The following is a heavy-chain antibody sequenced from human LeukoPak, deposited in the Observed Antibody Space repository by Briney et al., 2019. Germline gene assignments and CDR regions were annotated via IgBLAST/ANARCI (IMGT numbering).Heavy chain of an antibody. D-gene: IGHD4-17*01. Sequence: ASVKVSCKASGYTFTGYYMHWVRQAPGQGLEWMGWINPNSGSTNYAQKFQGRATMTRDTSISTAFMDLSRLRSDDTAVYYCARRGNYGDYFDYWGQGTLVTVSS. CDR3: ARRGNYGDYFDY. J-gene: IGHJ4*02. CDR2: INPNSGST. V-gene: IGHV1-2*02. CDR1: GYTFTGYY.